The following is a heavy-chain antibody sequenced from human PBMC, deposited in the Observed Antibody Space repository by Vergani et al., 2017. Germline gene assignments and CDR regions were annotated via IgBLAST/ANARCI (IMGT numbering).Heavy chain of an antibody. J-gene: IGHJ4*02. V-gene: IGHV2-70*04. Sequence: QVTLKESGPALVRPGQTVSLTCTFSGFSLKTVGMSVSWIRQPPGKALEWLARIDWEDDKFYGLSVKAGLTISKDTSKNKVVLTMTNMKPVDTGTYYCARTDIRSSGGSGFYYFDFWGQGTLVSVPP. CDR1: GFSLKTVGMS. CDR2: IDWEDDK. CDR3: ARTDIRSSGGSGFYYFDF. D-gene: IGHD2-15*01.